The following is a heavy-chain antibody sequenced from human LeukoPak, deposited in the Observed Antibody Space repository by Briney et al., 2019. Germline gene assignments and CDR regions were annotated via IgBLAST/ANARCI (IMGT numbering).Heavy chain of an antibody. D-gene: IGHD3-22*01. Sequence: PSETLSLTCAVYGGSFSGYYWSWIRQPPGKGLEWIGEINHSGSTNYNPSLKSRVTISADTSKNQFSLKLSSVTAADTAVYYCATFRSPYDSSGSPTPAFDYWGQGTLVTVSS. CDR2: INHSGST. CDR1: GGSFSGYY. V-gene: IGHV4-34*01. J-gene: IGHJ4*02. CDR3: ATFRSPYDSSGSPTPAFDY.